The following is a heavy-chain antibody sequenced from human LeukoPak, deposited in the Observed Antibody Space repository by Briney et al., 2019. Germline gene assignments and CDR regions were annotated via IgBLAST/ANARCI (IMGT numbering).Heavy chain of an antibody. CDR2: IYPGDSES. J-gene: IGHJ5*02. CDR3: ARQNFDWLIFDP. D-gene: IGHD3-9*01. V-gene: IGHV5-51*01. Sequence: GESLKISCKGSGYSFTSYWIGWVRQMPGKGLEWMGIIYPGDSESRYSPSFQGQVSISADKSISTAYLQWSSLKVSDTAMYYCARQNFDWLIFDPWGQATLVTVSS. CDR1: GYSFTSYW.